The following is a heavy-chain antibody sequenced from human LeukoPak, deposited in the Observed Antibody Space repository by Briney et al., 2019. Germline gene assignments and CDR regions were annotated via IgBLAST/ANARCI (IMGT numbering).Heavy chain of an antibody. Sequence: AGGSLRLSCAASGFTFSSYAMSWVRQAPGKGLEWVSAISGSGGSTYYADSVKGRFTISRDNSKNTLYLQMNSLRAEDTAVYYCAKDGKQLVRGGDYWGQGTLVTVSS. CDR3: AKDGKQLVRGGDY. D-gene: IGHD6-13*01. CDR1: GFTFSSYA. J-gene: IGHJ4*02. V-gene: IGHV3-23*01. CDR2: ISGSGGST.